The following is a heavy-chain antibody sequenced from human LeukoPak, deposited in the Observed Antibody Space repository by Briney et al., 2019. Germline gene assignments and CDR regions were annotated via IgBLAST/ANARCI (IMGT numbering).Heavy chain of an antibody. CDR2: IYYSGST. J-gene: IGHJ4*02. V-gene: IGHV4-59*08. CDR1: GGSISSYY. CDR3: ARHGAGTFPYFDY. Sequence: SETLSLTCTVSGGSISSYYWSWIRQPPGKGLEWIGYIYYSGSTNYNPSLKSRVTMSVDTSKIQFSLRLNSVTASDTAVYYCARHGAGTFPYFDYWGQGALVTVSS. D-gene: IGHD6-19*01.